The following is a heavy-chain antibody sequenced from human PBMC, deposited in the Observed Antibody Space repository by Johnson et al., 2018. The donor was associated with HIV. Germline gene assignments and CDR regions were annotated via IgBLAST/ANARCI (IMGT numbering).Heavy chain of an antibody. D-gene: IGHD6-6*01. Sequence: VQLVESGGGLVQPGGSLRLSCAASGFTFSSYDMHWVRQATGKGLEWVSAIGTAGDTYYPGSVKGRFTISRENAKNYLYLQMNSLRAGDTAVYYCARNSYSSSSGAFDIWGQGTMVTVSS. CDR1: GFTFSSYD. J-gene: IGHJ3*02. CDR3: ARNSYSSSSGAFDI. V-gene: IGHV3-13*01. CDR2: IGTAGDT.